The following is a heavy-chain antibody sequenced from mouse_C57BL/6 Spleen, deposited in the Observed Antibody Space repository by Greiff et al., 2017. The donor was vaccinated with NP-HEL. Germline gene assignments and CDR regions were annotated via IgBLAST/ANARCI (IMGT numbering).Heavy chain of an antibody. J-gene: IGHJ2*01. V-gene: IGHV1-54*01. Sequence: QVQLQQSGAELVRPGTSVKVSCKASGYAFTNYLIEWVKQRPGQGLEWIGVINPGSGGTNYNEKFKGKATLTADKSSSTAYMQLSSLTSEDSAVYFCARSITTVDFDYWGQGTTLTVSS. CDR1: GYAFTNYL. CDR3: ARSITTVDFDY. CDR2: INPGSGGT. D-gene: IGHD1-1*01.